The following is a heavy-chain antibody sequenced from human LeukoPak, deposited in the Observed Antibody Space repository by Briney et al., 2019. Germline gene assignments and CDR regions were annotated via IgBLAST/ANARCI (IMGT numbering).Heavy chain of an antibody. Sequence: SVKVSCKASGYTFTSYGISWVRQAPGQGLEWMGGIIPIFGTANYAQKFQGRVTITADESTSTACMELSSLRSEDTAVYYCARENDYGGNGVGTFDYWGQGTLVTVSS. D-gene: IGHD4-23*01. J-gene: IGHJ4*02. CDR2: IIPIFGTA. CDR3: ARENDYGGNGVGTFDY. CDR1: GYTFTSYG. V-gene: IGHV1-69*13.